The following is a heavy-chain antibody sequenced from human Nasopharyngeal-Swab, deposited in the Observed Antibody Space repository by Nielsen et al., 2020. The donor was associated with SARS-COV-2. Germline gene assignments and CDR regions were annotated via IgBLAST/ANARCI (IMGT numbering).Heavy chain of an antibody. CDR3: ARRIAAPGGDGMDV. CDR2: IYYSGST. V-gene: IGHV4-39*01. CDR1: GGSISSSSYY. Sequence: SETLSLTCTVSGGSISSSSYYWGWIRQPPGKGLEWIGSIYYSGSTYYNPSLKSRVTISVDTSKNQFSLKLGFVTAADTAVYYCARRIAAPGGDGMDVWGQGTTVTVSS. D-gene: IGHD6-6*01. J-gene: IGHJ6*02.